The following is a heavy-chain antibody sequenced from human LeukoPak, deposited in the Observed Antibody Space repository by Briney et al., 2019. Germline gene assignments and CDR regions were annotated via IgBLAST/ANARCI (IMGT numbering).Heavy chain of an antibody. CDR2: IYTSGST. D-gene: IGHD6-13*01. J-gene: IGHJ2*01. CDR1: GGSISSYY. Sequence: SETLSLTCTVSGGSISSYYWSWIRQPAGKGLEWIGRIYTSGSTNYNPSLKSRVTMSVDTSKNQFSLKLSSVTAADTAVYYCARVYYSRSYDYWYFDLWGRGTLVTVSS. CDR3: ARVYYSRSYDYWYFDL. V-gene: IGHV4-4*07.